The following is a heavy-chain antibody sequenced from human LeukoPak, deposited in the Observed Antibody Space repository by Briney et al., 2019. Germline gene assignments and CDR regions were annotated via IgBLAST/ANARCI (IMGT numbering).Heavy chain of an antibody. Sequence: ASVKVSCKASVYTFTSYDINWVRQATGQGLEWMGWMNPNSGNTGYAQKFQGRVTMTRNTSISTAYMELSSLRSEDTAVYYCARASRLLRYFDWLLPNDYWGQGTLVTVSS. CDR1: VYTFTSYD. V-gene: IGHV1-8*01. CDR3: ARASRLLRYFDWLLPNDY. D-gene: IGHD3-9*01. CDR2: MNPNSGNT. J-gene: IGHJ4*02.